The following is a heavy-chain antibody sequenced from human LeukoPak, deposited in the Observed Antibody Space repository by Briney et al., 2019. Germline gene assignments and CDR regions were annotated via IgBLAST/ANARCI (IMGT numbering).Heavy chain of an antibody. CDR3: ARLTMVRGADY. V-gene: IGHV3-21*01. Sequence: GGSLRLSCAASGFTFSSYSMNWVRQAPGKGLEWVSSISSSSSYIYYADSVKGRFTISRDNAKNSLYLQMNSLRAEDTAVYYCARLTMVRGADYWGQGTLVTVSS. D-gene: IGHD3-10*01. CDR1: GFTFSSYS. J-gene: IGHJ4*02. CDR2: ISSSSSYI.